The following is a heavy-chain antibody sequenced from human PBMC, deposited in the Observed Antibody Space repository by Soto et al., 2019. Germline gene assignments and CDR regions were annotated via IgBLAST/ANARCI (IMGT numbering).Heavy chain of an antibody. CDR2: VNHSGST. CDR1: GVSFSGYY. Sequence: PSETLSLTCAVYGVSFSGYYWSWIRQPPGKGLEWIGEVNHSGSTNYNPSLKSRVTISVDTSKNQFSLKLSSVTAADTAVYYCARPLPILEADIDYYGMDVWGQGTTVTVSS. D-gene: IGHD1-1*01. CDR3: ARPLPILEADIDYYGMDV. V-gene: IGHV4-34*01. J-gene: IGHJ6*02.